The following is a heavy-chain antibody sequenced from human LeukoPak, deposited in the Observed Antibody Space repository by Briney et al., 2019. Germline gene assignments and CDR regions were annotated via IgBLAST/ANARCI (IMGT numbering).Heavy chain of an antibody. J-gene: IGHJ4*02. CDR2: IYHDGNDK. D-gene: IGHD1-26*01. V-gene: IGHV3-33*01. Sequence: PGGSLRLSCAASGFTFTNYGMHWVRQAPGKGLEWVAVIYHDGNDKYYEDSVKGRLTISRDDSKNTVHLQMNSLRAEDTAMYYCARGWCSGRYCYFDYWGQGTLVTVSS. CDR3: ARGWCSGRYCYFDY. CDR1: GFTFTNYG.